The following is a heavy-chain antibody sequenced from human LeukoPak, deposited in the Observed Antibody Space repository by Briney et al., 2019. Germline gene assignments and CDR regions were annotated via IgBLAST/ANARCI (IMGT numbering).Heavy chain of an antibody. V-gene: IGHV3-33*01. Sequence: PGGSLRLSCAASGFTFSSYGMHWVRQAPGKGLEWVATIWYDGTNKYYGDSVNGRFTISRDNAKNSLYLQMNSLRAEDTAVYYCARGSSSSNFDCWGQGTLVTVSS. J-gene: IGHJ4*02. CDR3: ARGSSSSNFDC. CDR2: IWYDGTNK. D-gene: IGHD6-6*01. CDR1: GFTFSSYG.